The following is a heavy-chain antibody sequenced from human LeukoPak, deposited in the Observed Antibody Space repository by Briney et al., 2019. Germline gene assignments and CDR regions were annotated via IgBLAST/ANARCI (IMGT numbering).Heavy chain of an antibody. CDR3: ARGNSVWRYFFDY. Sequence: GGSLRLSCAASGFIFSSYRVTWVRQAPGKGLEWVANINQDGSDKHYVDSVKGRFTISRDNAENSLYLQMNSPRAEDTAVYYCARGNSVWRYFFDYWGRGTLVTVSS. CDR1: GFIFSSYR. V-gene: IGHV3-7*03. D-gene: IGHD6-19*01. J-gene: IGHJ4*02. CDR2: INQDGSDK.